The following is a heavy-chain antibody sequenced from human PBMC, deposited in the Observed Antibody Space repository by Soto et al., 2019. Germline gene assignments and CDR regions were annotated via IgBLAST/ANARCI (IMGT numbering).Heavy chain of an antibody. CDR3: ARPVYDSSGPFDY. V-gene: IGHV3-7*05. CDR1: GFTFSSYW. D-gene: IGHD3-22*01. CDR2: IKQDGSEK. Sequence: GGSLRLSCAASGFTFSSYWMSWVRQAPGKGLEWVANIKQDGSEKYYVDSVKGRFTISRDNAKNSLYLQMNSLRAEDTAVYYCARPVYDSSGPFDYWGQGTLVTVSS. J-gene: IGHJ4*02.